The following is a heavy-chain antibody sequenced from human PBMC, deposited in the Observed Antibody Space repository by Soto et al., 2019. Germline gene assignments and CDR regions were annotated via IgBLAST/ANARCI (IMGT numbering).Heavy chain of an antibody. CDR3: ARVWYSKTGGLDP. J-gene: IGHJ5*02. CDR1: GGSISTHY. V-gene: IGHV4-4*07. D-gene: IGHD1-26*01. Sequence: VQLQESGPGLLRPSETLSLTCSVSGGSISTHYWSWFRQSAGKALEWIGHISTTGGTNYNPSLKNRVTMSVDTAGKAFSLQLASVTAADTAVYYCARVWYSKTGGLDPWGQGVLVTVSS. CDR2: ISTTGGT.